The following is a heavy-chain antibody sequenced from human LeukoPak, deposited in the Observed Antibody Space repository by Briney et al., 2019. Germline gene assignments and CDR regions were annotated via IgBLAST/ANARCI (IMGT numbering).Heavy chain of an antibody. CDR2: ISYDESVK. J-gene: IGHJ4*02. V-gene: IGHV3-30*04. CDR3: ARGPSGYHNT. CDR1: GFTFYNYA. Sequence: GGSLRLSCTASGFTFYNYAMHWVRQAPGKGLEWVAAISYDESVKNYADSVKGRFTISRDNSKNTLYLHMNSLRAEDTAVYYCARGPSGYHNTGGQGTLVTVSS. D-gene: IGHD5-12*01.